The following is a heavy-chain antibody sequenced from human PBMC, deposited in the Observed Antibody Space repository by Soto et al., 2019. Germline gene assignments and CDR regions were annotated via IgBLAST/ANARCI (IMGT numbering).Heavy chain of an antibody. CDR2: VSGSGGAA. CDR1: GFTFSNYA. Sequence: EVQLLESGGGLVQPGGSLRLSCAASGFTFSNYAMRWVRQAPGKGLVWVAAVSGSGGAAYYADSVKGRFTISRDNAKNTMSLAKNSLRAADSAVYYCATGWSSSAWDSHYFDSWGQGIRVTVSS. D-gene: IGHD3-3*01. J-gene: IGHJ4*02. V-gene: IGHV3-23*01. CDR3: ATGWSSSAWDSHYFDS.